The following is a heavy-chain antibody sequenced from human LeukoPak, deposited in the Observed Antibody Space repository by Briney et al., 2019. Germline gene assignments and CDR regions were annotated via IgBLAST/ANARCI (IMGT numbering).Heavy chain of an antibody. J-gene: IGHJ4*02. CDR3: ARLSRSSTVSGY. Sequence: PSQTLSLTCAVSGYSISSGYYWGWIRQPPGKGLEWIGSIYHSGSTYYNPSLKSRVTISVDTSKNQFSLKLSSVTAADTAVYYCARLSRSSTVSGYWGQGTLVTVSS. V-gene: IGHV4-38-2*01. CDR1: GYSISSGYY. D-gene: IGHD4-11*01. CDR2: IYHSGST.